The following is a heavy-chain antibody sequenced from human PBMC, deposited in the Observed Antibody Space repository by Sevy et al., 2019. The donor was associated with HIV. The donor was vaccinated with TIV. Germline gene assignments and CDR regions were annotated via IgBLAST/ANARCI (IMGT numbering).Heavy chain of an antibody. V-gene: IGHV3-23*01. Sequence: GGSLRLSCAVSGFRFNTYVMSWVRQAPGKGLEWVSSISASGGYTYYADPVKGRFAISRDNSKNTVDLQMNSLRAEDTALYYCAKETTSGYFPWGQGTLVTVSS. J-gene: IGHJ5*02. D-gene: IGHD3-3*01. CDR2: ISASGGYT. CDR1: GFRFNTYV. CDR3: AKETTSGYFP.